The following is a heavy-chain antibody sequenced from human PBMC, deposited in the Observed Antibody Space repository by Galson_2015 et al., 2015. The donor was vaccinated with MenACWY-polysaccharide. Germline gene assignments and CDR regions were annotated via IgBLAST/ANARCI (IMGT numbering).Heavy chain of an antibody. J-gene: IGHJ5*02. V-gene: IGHV3-72*01. D-gene: IGHD2-21*02. CDR3: SRGLNGIDCPLGFGA. Sequence: SLRLSCAASGFTFSDHYMDWVRQAPGKGLEWVARVRDKPHSYTTEYAASVKDRFTVSRDDSKNSLYLQMNSLKTGDTAVYYCSRGLNGIDCPLGFGAWGQGPLVTVSS. CDR1: GFTFSDHY. CDR2: VRDKPHSYTT.